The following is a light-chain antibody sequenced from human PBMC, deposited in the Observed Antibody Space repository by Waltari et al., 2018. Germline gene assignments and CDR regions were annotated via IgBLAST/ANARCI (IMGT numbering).Light chain of an antibody. Sequence: EVVITQSPHNLSVPPGGRATLSCRASQSIATNLAWYQQRRGQAPRLLIFDASTRATSISGRFSGSGSGTEFTLTISSLQSDDSAVYYCQQYNRWPPITFGQGTRLEIK. CDR3: QQYNRWPPIT. V-gene: IGKV3-15*01. CDR2: DAS. CDR1: QSIATN. J-gene: IGKJ5*01.